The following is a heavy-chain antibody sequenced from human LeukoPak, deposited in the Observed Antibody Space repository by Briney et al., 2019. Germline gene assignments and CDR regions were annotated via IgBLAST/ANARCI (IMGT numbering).Heavy chain of an antibody. V-gene: IGHV3-33*01. CDR3: ARDFTLYGSFSWFDY. J-gene: IGHJ4*02. CDR2: IWYNGSNK. D-gene: IGHD6-6*01. Sequence: GGSLRLSCAASGFTFSTYGMHWVRQAPGKGLEWVAVIWYNGSNKYYADSVKGRFTISRDNSKNTLYLQMNSLRAEDTAMYYCARDFTLYGSFSWFDYWGQGTLVTVSS. CDR1: GFTFSTYG.